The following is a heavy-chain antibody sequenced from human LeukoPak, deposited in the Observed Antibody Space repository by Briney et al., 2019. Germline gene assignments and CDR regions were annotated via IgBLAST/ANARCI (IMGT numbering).Heavy chain of an antibody. CDR1: GGTFSSYA. J-gene: IGHJ4*02. CDR3: ARGATTYYYDSSGYSFDY. Sequence: SVKVSCKASGGTFSSYAISWVPQAPGQGLEWMGGIIPIFGTANYAQKFQGRVTITTDESTSTAYMELSSLRSEDTAVYYCARGATTYYYDSSGYSFDYWGQGTLVTVSS. D-gene: IGHD3-22*01. CDR2: IIPIFGTA. V-gene: IGHV1-69*05.